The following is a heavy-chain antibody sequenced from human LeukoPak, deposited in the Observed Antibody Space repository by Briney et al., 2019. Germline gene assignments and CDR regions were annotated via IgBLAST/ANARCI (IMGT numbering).Heavy chain of an antibody. Sequence: SETLSLTCGVYGGPYSGYYWSWIRQPPGKGLEGIGEIVHSGSTNYNPSLKSRVTISVDTSKNQFSLKLSSVTAADTGVYYCARVSDYYDCWGQGTLVTVSS. V-gene: IGHV4-34*12. CDR3: ARVSDYYDC. CDR1: GGPYSGYY. D-gene: IGHD3-10*01. J-gene: IGHJ4*02. CDR2: IVHSGST.